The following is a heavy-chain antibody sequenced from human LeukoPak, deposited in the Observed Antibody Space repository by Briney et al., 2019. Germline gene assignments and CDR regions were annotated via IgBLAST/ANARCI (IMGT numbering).Heavy chain of an antibody. D-gene: IGHD6-25*01. CDR2: IYYSGST. CDR3: ARDRWRLQPDY. Sequence: PPETLSLTCTVSGGSMSSYYWSRIRQPPGKGVEWIGSIYYSGSTNYNPSLKSRVTISVDTSKNQFSLKLTSVTAADTAVYYCARDRWRLQPDYWGQGILVTVSS. CDR1: GGSMSSYY. V-gene: IGHV4-59*01. J-gene: IGHJ4*02.